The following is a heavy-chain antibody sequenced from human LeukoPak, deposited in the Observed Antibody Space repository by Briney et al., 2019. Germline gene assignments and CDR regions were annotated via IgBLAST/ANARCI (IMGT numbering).Heavy chain of an antibody. V-gene: IGHV1-2*02. Sequence: EASVKVSCKASGYTLTGYYMHWVRQAPGQGLEWMGWINPNSGGTNYAQKFQGRVTMTRDTSISTAYMELSRLTSDDTAIYYCARKDYFDYWGQGTLVTVSS. CDR2: INPNSGGT. J-gene: IGHJ4*02. CDR1: GYTLTGYY. CDR3: ARKDYFDY.